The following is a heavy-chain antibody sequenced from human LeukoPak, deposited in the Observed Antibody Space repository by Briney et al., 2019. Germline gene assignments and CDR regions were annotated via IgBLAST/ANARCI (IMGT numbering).Heavy chain of an antibody. CDR3: ARGQGYNYGWIDH. J-gene: IGHJ4*02. V-gene: IGHV3-30*14. D-gene: IGHD5-18*01. CDR2: ISYDGSNK. Sequence: GGSLRLSCAASGFTFSSYAMHWVRQAPGKGLEWVAVISYDGSNKYYADSVKGRFTISRDNSKNTLYLQMSILRAEDTALYYCARGQGYNYGWIDHWGQGTLVIVSS. CDR1: GFTFSSYA.